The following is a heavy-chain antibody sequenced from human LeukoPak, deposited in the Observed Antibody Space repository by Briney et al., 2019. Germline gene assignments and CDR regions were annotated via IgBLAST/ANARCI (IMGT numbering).Heavy chain of an antibody. J-gene: IGHJ2*01. CDR3: AREVLDSTSRSWDLDL. D-gene: IGHD2-2*01. Sequence: GGSLRLSCAASGFTFSTYDMHWVRQPTGKGLEWVSAIGTIDDTYYSDSVKGRFTISRENAKNSLFLQMDSLRAGDTAVYYCAREVLDSTSRSWDLDLWGRGTLVTVSS. CDR1: GFTFSTYD. V-gene: IGHV3-13*01. CDR2: IGTIDDT.